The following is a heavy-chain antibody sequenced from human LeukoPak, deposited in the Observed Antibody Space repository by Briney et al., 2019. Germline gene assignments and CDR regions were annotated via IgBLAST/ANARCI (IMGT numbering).Heavy chain of an antibody. D-gene: IGHD3-10*01. CDR1: GGSISSYY. V-gene: IGHV4-4*07. Sequence: SETLSLACTVSGGSISSYYWSWIRQPAGKGLEWIGRIYTSGSTNYNPSLKSRVTMSVDTSKNQFSLKLSSVTAADTAVYYCARSPDPLLWFGELSYYSDYWGQGTLVTVSS. CDR3: ARSPDPLLWFGELSYYSDY. CDR2: IYTSGST. J-gene: IGHJ4*02.